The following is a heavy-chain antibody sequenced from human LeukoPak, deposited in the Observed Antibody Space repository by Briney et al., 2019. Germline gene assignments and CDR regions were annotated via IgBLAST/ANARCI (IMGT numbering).Heavy chain of an antibody. CDR3: AYNSLGIAAAGRDDAFDI. J-gene: IGHJ3*02. CDR1: GFSLSTSGVG. D-gene: IGHD6-13*01. CDR2: IYWDDDK. Sequence: SGPTLVKPTQTLTLTCTFSGFSLSTSGVGVGWIRQPPGKALEWLALIYWDDDKRYSPSLKSRLTITKDTSKNPVVLTMTNMEPVDTATYYCAYNSLGIAAAGRDDAFDIWGQGTMDSVSS. V-gene: IGHV2-5*02.